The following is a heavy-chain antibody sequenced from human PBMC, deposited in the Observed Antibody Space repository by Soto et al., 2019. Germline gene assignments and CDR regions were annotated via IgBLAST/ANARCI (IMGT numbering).Heavy chain of an antibody. J-gene: IGHJ1*01. D-gene: IGHD6-13*01. Sequence: SGPTLVNPTQTLTLTCTFSGFSLSTSGVGVGWIRQPPGKALEWLALIYWDDDKRYSPSLKSRLTITKDTSKNQVVLTMTNMDPVDTATYYCAHLLSQPLAAAGTPAAYFQHWGQGTLVTVSS. CDR2: IYWDDDK. CDR1: GFSLSTSGVG. CDR3: AHLLSQPLAAAGTPAAYFQH. V-gene: IGHV2-5*02.